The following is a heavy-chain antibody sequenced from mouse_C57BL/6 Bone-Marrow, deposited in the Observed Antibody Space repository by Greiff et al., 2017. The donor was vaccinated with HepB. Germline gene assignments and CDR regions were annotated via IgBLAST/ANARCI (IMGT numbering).Heavy chain of an antibody. D-gene: IGHD1-1*01. V-gene: IGHV3-6*01. Sequence: EVKLQESGPGLVKPSQSLSLTCSVTGYSITSGYYWNWIRQFPGNKLEWMGYISYDGSNNYNPSLKNRISITRDTSKNQFFLKLNSVTTEDTATYYCARDGSSSSYWYFDVWGTGTTVTVSS. J-gene: IGHJ1*03. CDR1: GYSITSGYY. CDR3: ARDGSSSSYWYFDV. CDR2: ISYDGSN.